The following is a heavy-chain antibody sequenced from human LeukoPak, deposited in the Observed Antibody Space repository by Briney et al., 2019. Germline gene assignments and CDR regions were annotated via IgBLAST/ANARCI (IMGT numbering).Heavy chain of an antibody. J-gene: IGHJ3*02. Sequence: GGSLRLSCAASGFTFSSYWMHWVRHAPGKGLVWVSRINGDGSSTNYADSVKGRFTISRDNAKNTLYLQMNSLRAEDTAVYYCARVPYVFDIWGQGTMVTVSS. V-gene: IGHV3-74*01. CDR3: ARVPYVFDI. CDR1: GFTFSSYW. CDR2: INGDGSST.